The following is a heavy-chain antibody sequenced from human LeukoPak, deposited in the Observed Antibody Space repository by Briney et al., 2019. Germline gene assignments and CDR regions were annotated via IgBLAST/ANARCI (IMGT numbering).Heavy chain of an antibody. J-gene: IGHJ4*02. Sequence: SETLSLTCTVSGGSISSYYWSWIRQPPGKELEYIGYIYYSGNTNSNPSLNSRVTISVDTSKNQFSLKLSSVTAADTAVYYCALGYSGSYYALHYWGQGTLVTVSS. CDR2: IYYSGNT. V-gene: IGHV4-59*12. CDR3: ALGYSGSYYALHY. D-gene: IGHD1-26*01. CDR1: GGSISSYY.